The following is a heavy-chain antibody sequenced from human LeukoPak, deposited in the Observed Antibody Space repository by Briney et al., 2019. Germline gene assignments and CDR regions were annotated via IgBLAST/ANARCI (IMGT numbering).Heavy chain of an antibody. D-gene: IGHD6-13*01. CDR1: GGPMSGYY. CDR3: ARRYISGWFFDY. CDR2: VYYSGTT. J-gene: IGHJ4*02. Sequence: AETLSLTCTVSGGPMSGYYWSWIRQPPGRGPEWIGYVYYSGTTDYIPSLKSRVTMSVDTSKNQFSLKLRSVTAADTAIYYCARRYISGWFFDYWGQGTMVTVSS. V-gene: IGHV4-59*01.